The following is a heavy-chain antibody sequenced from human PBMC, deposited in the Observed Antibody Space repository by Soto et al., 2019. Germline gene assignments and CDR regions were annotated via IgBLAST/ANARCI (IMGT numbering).Heavy chain of an antibody. Sequence: GGSLRLSXVVSGFTFSKYTMSWVRQAPGKGLEWVSGISPSGGATYYADSAKGRFTISRDKSKNTVYLQMNSLRAEDTALYYCAKDYRPGIGDAFDIWGQGTMVTV. J-gene: IGHJ3*02. D-gene: IGHD1-1*01. CDR3: AKDYRPGIGDAFDI. V-gene: IGHV3-23*01. CDR2: ISPSGGAT. CDR1: GFTFSKYT.